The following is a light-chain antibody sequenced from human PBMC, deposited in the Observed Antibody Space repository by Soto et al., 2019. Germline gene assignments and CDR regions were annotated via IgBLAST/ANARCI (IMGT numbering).Light chain of an antibody. Sequence: IVLTQSPGTRSLSPGERATLSCRASQSVTSNYLAWYQQRPGQAPRVLIYGASHRATGIPDRFSGSGSGTDFTLTISRLEPEDFAVYYCQQYGSSPPITFGQGTRLEIK. CDR2: GAS. V-gene: IGKV3-20*01. CDR3: QQYGSSPPIT. CDR1: QSVTSNY. J-gene: IGKJ5*01.